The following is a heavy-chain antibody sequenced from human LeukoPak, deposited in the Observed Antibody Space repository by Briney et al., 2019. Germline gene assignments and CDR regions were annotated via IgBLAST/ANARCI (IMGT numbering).Heavy chain of an antibody. Sequence: GGSLRLSCAASGFTFSVYGMHWVRQAPGKGLEWVALLSGDETYIDYTDSVKGRFTISRDTSKNTLFLQMNSLRADDTAIYYCAKAAVYSRNWTPFDDWGQGTLVNVSS. V-gene: IGHV3-30*18. J-gene: IGHJ4*02. D-gene: IGHD6-13*01. CDR3: AKAAVYSRNWTPFDD. CDR1: GFTFSVYG. CDR2: LSGDETYI.